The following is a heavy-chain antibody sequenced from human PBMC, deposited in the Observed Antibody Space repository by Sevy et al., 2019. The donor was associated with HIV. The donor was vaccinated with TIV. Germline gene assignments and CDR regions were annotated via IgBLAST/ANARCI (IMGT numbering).Heavy chain of an antibody. D-gene: IGHD2-21*02. CDR1: GFTFSSYA. Sequence: GGSLRLSCAASGFTFSSYAMSWVRQAPGKGLEWVSAISGSGGSTYYADSVKGRFTISRDNSKNTLYLQMNSLRAEDTVVYYCAKAGIAYCGGDCYGPYYWGQGTLVTVSS. V-gene: IGHV3-23*01. CDR3: AKAGIAYCGGDCYGPYY. J-gene: IGHJ4*02. CDR2: ISGSGGST.